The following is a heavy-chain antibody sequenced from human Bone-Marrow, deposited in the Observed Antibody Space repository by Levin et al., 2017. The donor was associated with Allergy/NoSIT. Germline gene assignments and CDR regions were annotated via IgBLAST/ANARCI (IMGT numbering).Heavy chain of an antibody. V-gene: IGHV3-30*18. CDR2: ILYDGTTK. CDR3: AKSSGGNYFDN. J-gene: IGHJ4*02. CDR1: GFPFSSYG. D-gene: IGHD6-19*01. Sequence: SCAASGFPFSSYGMHWVRQAPGKGLEWVALILYDGTTKYYADSVKGRFTVSRDNSMNTLYLQMNTLRAEDTAVYYFAKSSGGNYFDNWGQGTLVTVSS.